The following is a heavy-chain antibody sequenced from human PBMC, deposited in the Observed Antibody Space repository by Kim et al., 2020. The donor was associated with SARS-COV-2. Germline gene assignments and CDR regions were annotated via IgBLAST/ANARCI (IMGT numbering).Heavy chain of an antibody. CDR2: ISGSGGST. D-gene: IGHD3-10*01. CDR3: AKEMVRGVIYYGMDV. V-gene: IGHV3-23*01. Sequence: GGSLRLSCAASGFTFSSYAMSWVRQAPGKGLEWVSAISGSGGSTYYADSVTGRFTISRDNSKNTLYLQMNSLRAEDTAVYYCAKEMVRGVIYYGMDVWGQGTTVTVSS. CDR1: GFTFSSYA. J-gene: IGHJ6*02.